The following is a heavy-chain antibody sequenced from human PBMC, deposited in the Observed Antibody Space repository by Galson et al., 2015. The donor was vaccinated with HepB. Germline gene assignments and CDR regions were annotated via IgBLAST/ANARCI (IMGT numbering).Heavy chain of an antibody. CDR1: GYTFTGYY. V-gene: IGHV1-2*06. CDR2: INPNSGGT. Sequence: SVKVSCKASGYTFTGYYMHWVRQAPGQGLEWMGRINPNSGGTNYAQKFQGRVTMTRDTSISTAYMELSRLRSDDTAVYYCARVRGYDDYDFWSGYQRQYNWFDPWGQGTLVTVSS. D-gene: IGHD3-3*01. CDR3: ARVRGYDDYDFWSGYQRQYNWFDP. J-gene: IGHJ5*02.